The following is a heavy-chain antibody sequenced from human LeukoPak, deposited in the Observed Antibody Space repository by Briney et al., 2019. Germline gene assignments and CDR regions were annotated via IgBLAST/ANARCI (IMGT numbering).Heavy chain of an antibody. V-gene: IGHV3-30*02. J-gene: IGHJ3*02. CDR2: IRYDGSNK. CDR3: AKDRSGLTDYYYDSSGYYYWGAFDI. Sequence: PGGSLRLSCAASGFTFSSYGMHWVRQAPGKGLEWVAFIRYDGSNKYYADSVKGRFTISRDNSKNTLYLQMNSLRAEDTAVYYCAKDRSGLTDYYYDSSGYYYWGAFDIWGQGTMVTVSS. CDR1: GFTFSSYG. D-gene: IGHD3-22*01.